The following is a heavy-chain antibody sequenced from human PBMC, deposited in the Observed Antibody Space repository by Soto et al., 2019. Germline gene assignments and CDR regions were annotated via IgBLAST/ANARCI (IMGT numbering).Heavy chain of an antibody. D-gene: IGHD1-7*01. CDR1: VDGFVDRW. V-gene: IGHV5-51*01. Sequence: WVLMRSLCKFFVDGFVDRWVGWIRQKSGQGLEYRGSIFPDDSDTRYSPSFQGQVTISVDKSISTAYLQWSNLKASDTAMYFCARLGTMAEPDGWGQGTLVTVSS. CDR2: IFPDDSDT. J-gene: IGHJ4*02. CDR3: ARLGTMAEPDG.